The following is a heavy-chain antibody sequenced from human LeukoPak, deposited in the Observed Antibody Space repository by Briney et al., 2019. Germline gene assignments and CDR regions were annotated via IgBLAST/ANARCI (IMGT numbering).Heavy chain of an antibody. CDR1: GYTFTSYG. D-gene: IGHD1-14*01. CDR3: ARRKPARENDY. J-gene: IGHJ4*02. Sequence: GASVKVSCKASGYTFTSYGISWVRQAPGQGLEWMGWISAYNGNTNYAQKLQGRVTMTRNTSISTAYMELSSLRSEDTAVYYCARRKPARENDYWGQGTLVTVSS. V-gene: IGHV1-18*01. CDR2: ISAYNGNT.